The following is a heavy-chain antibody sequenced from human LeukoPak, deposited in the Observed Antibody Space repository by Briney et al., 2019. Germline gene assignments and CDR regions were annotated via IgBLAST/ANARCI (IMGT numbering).Heavy chain of an antibody. Sequence: ASVKVSRKASGYTFTSYDINWVRQATGQGLEWMGWRNHNSGNTGYAQKFQGRVTMTRNTSISTAYMELSSLRSEDTAVYYCASTRLWFGELFPSFFDYWGQGTLVTVSS. J-gene: IGHJ4*02. CDR3: ASTRLWFGELFPSFFDY. V-gene: IGHV1-8*01. CDR1: GYTFTSYD. D-gene: IGHD3-10*01. CDR2: RNHNSGNT.